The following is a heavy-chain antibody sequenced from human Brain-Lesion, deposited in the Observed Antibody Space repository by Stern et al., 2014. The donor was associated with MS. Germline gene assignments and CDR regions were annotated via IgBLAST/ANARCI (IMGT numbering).Heavy chain of an antibody. CDR1: GFTFSTCA. J-gene: IGHJ1*01. Sequence: EVQLVESGGGLVQPGGSLRLSCAASGFTFSTCAMSWVRQAPGKGLQWVSGIPGGGGPTYYADSVKGRFTISRDNFKNTVLLQMDSQRADDTAVYYCAKWPHHIAVAGTRYFQHWGQGTLVTVSS. CDR2: IPGGGGPT. V-gene: IGHV3-23*04. D-gene: IGHD6-19*01. CDR3: AKWPHHIAVAGTRYFQH.